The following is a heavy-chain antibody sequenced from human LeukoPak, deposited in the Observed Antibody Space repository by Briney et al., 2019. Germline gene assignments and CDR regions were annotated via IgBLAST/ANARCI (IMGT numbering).Heavy chain of an antibody. Sequence: GESLQISCKASGYSFTTHWIGWVRQLPGKGLEWMGIIYPGDSDTRYSPSFQGQVTISADKSISTAYLQWSSLKASDTAMYYCASALTYYYDSSGSNDAFDIWGQGTMVTVSS. CDR2: IYPGDSDT. V-gene: IGHV5-51*01. J-gene: IGHJ3*02. CDR1: GYSFTTHW. CDR3: ASALTYYYDSSGSNDAFDI. D-gene: IGHD3-22*01.